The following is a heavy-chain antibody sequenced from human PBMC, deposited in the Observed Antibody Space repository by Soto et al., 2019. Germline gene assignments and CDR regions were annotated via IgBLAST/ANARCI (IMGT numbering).Heavy chain of an antibody. CDR3: ARGDGYIFYYYYGLDV. CDR2: MYYSGNP. D-gene: IGHD5-12*01. Sequence: PSETLSLTCAVSGGSVSTGSYYWSWIRQPPGKGLEWIGYMYYSGNPYYNPSLMSRVGISVDTSKNQFSLKLTSVTAADTAVYYCARGDGYIFYYYYGLDVWGQGTTVTV. J-gene: IGHJ6*02. CDR1: GGSVSTGSYY. V-gene: IGHV4-61*01.